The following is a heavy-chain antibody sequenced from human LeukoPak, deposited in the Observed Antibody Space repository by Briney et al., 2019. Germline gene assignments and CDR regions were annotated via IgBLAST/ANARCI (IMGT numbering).Heavy chain of an antibody. D-gene: IGHD3-10*01. CDR1: GFTFSSYG. J-gene: IGHJ6*03. Sequence: GGSLRLSCAASGFTFSSYGMHWVRQAPGRGLEWVAVIWSDGSNKYYADSVKGRFTISRDNSKNTLSLQMNSLRAEDTAVYYCAKDYGSEGYYYMDVWGKGTTVTVSS. V-gene: IGHV3-33*06. CDR3: AKDYGSEGYYYMDV. CDR2: IWSDGSNK.